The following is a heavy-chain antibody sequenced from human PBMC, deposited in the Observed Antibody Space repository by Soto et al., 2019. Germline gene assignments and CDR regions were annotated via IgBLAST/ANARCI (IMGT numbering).Heavy chain of an antibody. CDR1: GGSFSSYA. D-gene: IGHD3-22*01. J-gene: IGHJ4*02. Sequence: QVQLVQSGAEVRKPGSSVKVSCQSFGGSFSSYAFSWVRQAPGQGLEWMGGLIVILGTTNYAQKFKGRFTFTADESTSTAYMDWSSLESEDTAIYYCASGYYGSSGYSIDYWGQGTQVTVSA. CDR3: ASGYYGSSGYSIDY. CDR2: LIVILGTT. V-gene: IGHV1-69*01.